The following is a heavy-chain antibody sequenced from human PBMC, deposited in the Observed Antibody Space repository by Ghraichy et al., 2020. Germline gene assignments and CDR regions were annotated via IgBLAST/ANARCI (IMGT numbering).Heavy chain of an antibody. CDR2: IYPGDSDT. J-gene: IGHJ6*02. CDR3: ARRRVEVVGDRLYYYYGADV. CDR1: GYSFSNYW. Sequence: GESLNISCKGSGYSFSNYWIGWVRQMPGKGLEWMGMIYPGDSDTRYSPSFQGQVTISADKSISTAYLQWSSLKASDTAMYYCARRRVEVVGDRLYYYYGADVWGQGTTVIVSS. D-gene: IGHD3-10*01. V-gene: IGHV5-51*01.